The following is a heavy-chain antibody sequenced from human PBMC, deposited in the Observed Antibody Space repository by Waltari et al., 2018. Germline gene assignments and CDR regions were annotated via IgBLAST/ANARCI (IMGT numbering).Heavy chain of an antibody. J-gene: IGHJ4*02. D-gene: IGHD6-19*01. CDR3: ARCGAVADVDY. CDR1: GGSISSYY. CDR2: IYYSGST. Sequence: QVQLQESGPGLVKPSETLSLTCTVSGGSISSYYWSWIRQPPGKGLEWIGYIYYSGSTNSNPSLNSRVTISVDTSKNQFSLKLSSVTAADTAVYYCARCGAVADVDYWGQGTLVTVSS. V-gene: IGHV4-59*01.